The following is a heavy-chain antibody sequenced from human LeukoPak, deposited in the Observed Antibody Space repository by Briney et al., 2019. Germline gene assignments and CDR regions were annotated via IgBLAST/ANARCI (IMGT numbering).Heavy chain of an antibody. CDR2: INSDGINT. CDR3: ARAGKDYYYGSGSYYIYAFDI. D-gene: IGHD3-10*01. V-gene: IGHV3-74*01. J-gene: IGHJ3*02. CDR1: GFTFSNYW. Sequence: AGGSLRLSCAASGFTFSNYWMHWVRHAPGKGLVWVSRINSDGINTSYADSVKGRFTISRDNAKNTLNLQMNSLRAEDTAVYYCARAGKDYYYGSGSYYIYAFDIWGQGTMVTVSS.